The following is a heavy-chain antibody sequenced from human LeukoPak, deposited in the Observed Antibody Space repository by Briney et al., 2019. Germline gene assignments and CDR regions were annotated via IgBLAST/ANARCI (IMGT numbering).Heavy chain of an antibody. Sequence: ASETLSLTCTVSGGSIGSYYWSWIRQPPGKGLEWIGYIYYSGSTNYNPSLKSRVTISVDTSKNQFSLKLSSVTAADTAVYYCARFKYFGLYYYYGMDVWGQGTTVTVSS. V-gene: IGHV4-59*01. CDR1: GGSIGSYY. D-gene: IGHD3-9*01. J-gene: IGHJ6*02. CDR2: IYYSGST. CDR3: ARFKYFGLYYYYGMDV.